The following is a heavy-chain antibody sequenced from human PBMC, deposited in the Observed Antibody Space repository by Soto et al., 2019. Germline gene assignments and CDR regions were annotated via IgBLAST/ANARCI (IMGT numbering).Heavy chain of an antibody. CDR1: GFTFRSYT. D-gene: IGHD7-27*01. J-gene: IGHJ4*02. CDR2: ISGSGSST. Sequence: EVQLFESGGGLVEPGGSRRLSCAASGFTFRSYTTSWVRQAPGKGLEWVSTISGSGSSTYSADSVKGRFTISRDNSKNTLYLQMNSLSVEDTAIYYCAEAWGNDYWGQGTLVTVSS. V-gene: IGHV3-23*01. CDR3: AEAWGNDY.